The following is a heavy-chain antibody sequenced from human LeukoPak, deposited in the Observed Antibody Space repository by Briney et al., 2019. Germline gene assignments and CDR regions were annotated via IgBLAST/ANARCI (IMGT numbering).Heavy chain of an antibody. CDR1: GGSISSYY. J-gene: IGHJ3*02. CDR2: IYYSGST. Sequence: SETLSLTCTVSGGSISSYYWSWIRQPPGKGLEWIGYIYYSGSTNYNPSLKSRVTISVDTSKNQFSLKLSSVTAADTAVYYCARFYYYDSSGSPGLFDIWGQGTMVTVSS. V-gene: IGHV4-59*01. CDR3: ARFYYYDSSGSPGLFDI. D-gene: IGHD3-22*01.